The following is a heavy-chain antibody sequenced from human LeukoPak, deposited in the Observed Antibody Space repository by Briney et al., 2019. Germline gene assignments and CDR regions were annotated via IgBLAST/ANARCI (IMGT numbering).Heavy chain of an antibody. V-gene: IGHV3-74*01. CDR2: ISRDGSNT. D-gene: IGHD1-26*01. J-gene: IGHJ6*03. Sequence: GGSLRLSCAASGFTISPYWMHWVRQTPGKGLVWVSRISRDGSNTVYADSVKGRFTISRDNPNKTLYLQMNSLRGDDTAVYYCAREWDLPGAYYMDVWGKGTTVTVSS. CDR3: AREWDLPGAYYMDV. CDR1: GFTISPYW.